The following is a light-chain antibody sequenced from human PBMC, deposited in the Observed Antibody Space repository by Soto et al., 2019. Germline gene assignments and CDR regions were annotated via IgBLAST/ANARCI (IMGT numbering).Light chain of an antibody. CDR1: QSIGNF. CDR3: QQSYSTPYT. Sequence: DMEMTQSPSSLSASVGDRVTITCRARQSIGNFLHWYQQQPGKAPRLLIYATSSLQSGVPSRFSGRGSGTAFTLTISSLQPEDFATYYCQQSYSTPYTFGQGTKLEI. J-gene: IGKJ2*01. CDR2: ATS. V-gene: IGKV1-39*01.